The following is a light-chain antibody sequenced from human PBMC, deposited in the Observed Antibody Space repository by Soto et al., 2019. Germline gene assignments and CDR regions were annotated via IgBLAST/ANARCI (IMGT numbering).Light chain of an antibody. Sequence: EIVLTQSPGTLSLSPGERATLSCRASQSVSSSYLAWYQQKPGQAPRLLIYGASSRATGIPDRFSGSGSGTTFTLTISRLEPEDFAVYYCQQYDTLITFGRGTRLEMK. CDR1: QSVSSSY. CDR3: QQYDTLIT. V-gene: IGKV3-20*01. CDR2: GAS. J-gene: IGKJ5*01.